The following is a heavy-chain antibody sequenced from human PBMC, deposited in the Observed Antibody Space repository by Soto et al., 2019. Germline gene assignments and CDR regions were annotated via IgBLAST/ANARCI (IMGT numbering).Heavy chain of an antibody. Sequence: SETLSLTCTVSGGSISSSSYYWGWIRQPPGKGLEWIGSIYYSGSTYYNPSLKSRVTISVDTSKNQFSLKLSSVTAADTAVYYCARTGADTIFGVVMGLRWFDPWGQGTLVTVSS. CDR3: ARTGADTIFGVVMGLRWFDP. J-gene: IGHJ5*02. CDR2: IYYSGST. V-gene: IGHV4-39*01. D-gene: IGHD3-3*01. CDR1: GGSISSSSYY.